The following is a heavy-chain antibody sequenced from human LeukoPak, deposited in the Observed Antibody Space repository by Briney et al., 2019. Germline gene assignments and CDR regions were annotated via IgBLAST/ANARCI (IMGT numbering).Heavy chain of an antibody. J-gene: IGHJ5*02. Sequence: SETLSLTCTVSGGSISSSSYYWGWIRQPPGKGLEWIGSIYYSGSTYYNPSLKSRVTIPVDTSRNQFSLKLSSVTAADTAVYYCARDHQGYFDWLNWFDPWGQGTLVTVSS. CDR3: ARDHQGYFDWLNWFDP. CDR2: IYYSGST. CDR1: GGSISSSSYY. V-gene: IGHV4-39*07. D-gene: IGHD3-9*01.